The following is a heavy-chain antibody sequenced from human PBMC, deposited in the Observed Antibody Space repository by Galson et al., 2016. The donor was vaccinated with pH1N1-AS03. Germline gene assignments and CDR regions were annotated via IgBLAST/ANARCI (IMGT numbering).Heavy chain of an antibody. CDR3: AKARGLETPNYFFDY. CDR2: IHDDGVGT. CDR1: GFIFSRFA. J-gene: IGHJ4*02. D-gene: IGHD1-1*01. V-gene: IGHV3-23*03. Sequence: SLRLSCAASGFIFSRFAVTWVRQAPGKGLEWVSLIHDDGVGTYYADSVKGRFTISRDNSKNTLFLHMNSLRAEDTAAYYCAKARGLETPNYFFDYWGQGTLVTVSS.